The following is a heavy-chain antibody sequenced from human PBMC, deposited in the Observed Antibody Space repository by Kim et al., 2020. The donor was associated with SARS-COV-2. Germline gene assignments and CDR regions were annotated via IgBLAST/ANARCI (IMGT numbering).Heavy chain of an antibody. V-gene: IGHV4-34*01. D-gene: IGHD3-3*01. Sequence: LKSRFTISVATSKNQFSLKLSSVTAADTAVYYCARGRRYYDFWSGSQFDPWGQGTLVTVSS. CDR3: ARGRRYYDFWSGSQFDP. J-gene: IGHJ5*02.